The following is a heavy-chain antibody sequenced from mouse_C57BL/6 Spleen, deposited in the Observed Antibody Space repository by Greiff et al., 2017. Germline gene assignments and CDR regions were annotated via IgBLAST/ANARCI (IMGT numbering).Heavy chain of an antibody. V-gene: IGHV1-50*01. CDR1: GYTFTSYW. CDR2: IDPSDSYT. D-gene: IGHD2-4*01. CDR3: ARRGNYDYEFAY. J-gene: IGHJ3*01. Sequence: VQLQQPGAELVKPGASVKLSCKASGYTFTSYWMQWVKQRPGQGLEWIGEIDPSDSYTNYNQKFKGKATLTVDTSSSTAYMQLSSLTSEDSAVYYCARRGNYDYEFAYWGQGTLVTVSA.